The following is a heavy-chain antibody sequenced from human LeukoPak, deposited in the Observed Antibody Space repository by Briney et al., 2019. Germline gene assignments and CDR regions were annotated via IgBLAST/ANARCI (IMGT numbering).Heavy chain of an antibody. D-gene: IGHD2-2*02. V-gene: IGHV4-4*07. CDR3: ARGPVVPAAIDY. Sequence: SETLSLTCTVSGGSISSYYWSWLRQPAGKGLEWIGRIYTSGSTNYNPSLKSRVTMSVDTSKNQFSLKLSSVTAADTAVYYCARGPVVPAAIDYWGQGTLVTVSS. J-gene: IGHJ4*02. CDR2: IYTSGST. CDR1: GGSISSYY.